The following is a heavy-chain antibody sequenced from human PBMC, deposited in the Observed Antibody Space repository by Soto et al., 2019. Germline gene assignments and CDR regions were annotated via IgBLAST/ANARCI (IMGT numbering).Heavy chain of an antibody. J-gene: IGHJ4*02. D-gene: IGHD6-13*01. V-gene: IGHV4-34*01. CDR3: ARGGWGAAAGPWPFDY. CDR2: INHSGST. CDR1: GGSFSGYY. Sequence: PSETLSLTCAVYGGSFSGYYWSWIRQPPGKGLEWIGEINHSGSTNYNPSLKSRVTISVDTSKNQFSLKLSSVTAADTAVYYFARGGWGAAAGPWPFDYWGQGTLVT.